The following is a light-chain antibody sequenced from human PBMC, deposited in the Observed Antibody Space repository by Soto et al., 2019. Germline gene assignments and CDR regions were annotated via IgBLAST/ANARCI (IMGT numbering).Light chain of an antibody. CDR3: QQHRNSPRT. CDR2: GAS. J-gene: IGKJ1*01. CDR1: QSVDGIF. Sequence: SWKVSQSVDGIFLAWYQQKPGRAPRLVIYGASSRATGIPDRFSGSGSGTDFTLIIGRPQPEDFAVYYCQQHRNSPRTSGEGTKVEIK. V-gene: IGKV3-20*01.